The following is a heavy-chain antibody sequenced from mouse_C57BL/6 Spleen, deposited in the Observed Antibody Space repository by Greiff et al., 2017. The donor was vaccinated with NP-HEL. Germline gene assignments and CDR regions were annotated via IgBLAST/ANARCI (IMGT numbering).Heavy chain of an antibody. CDR3: ARGRTLGLLDD. CDR2: IDPSDSYT. V-gene: IGHV1-69*01. CDR1: GYTFTSYW. J-gene: IGHJ2*01. Sequence: QVQLQQPGAELVMPGASVKLSCKASGYTFTSYWMHWVKQRPGQGLAWIGEIDPSDSYTNYNQKFKGKSTLTVDKSSSTAYMQLSSLTSEDSAVYYGARGRTLGLLDDWGQGTTLTVSS. D-gene: IGHD4-1*01.